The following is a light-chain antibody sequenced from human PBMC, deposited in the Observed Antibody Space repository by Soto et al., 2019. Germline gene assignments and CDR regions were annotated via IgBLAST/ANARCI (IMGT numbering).Light chain of an antibody. CDR1: SSDVGVYNY. J-gene: IGLJ1*01. Sequence: SALTQPASMSRSPGQSITISCTGTSSDVGVYNYVSWYQQHPAKSPKLMIYDVTKRPSGVPNRFSGSKSGNTASLPISGLQAENEDDYYCCSYAGSYTFVFGTATKVAVL. V-gene: IGLV2-11*01. CDR2: DVT. CDR3: CSYAGSYTFV.